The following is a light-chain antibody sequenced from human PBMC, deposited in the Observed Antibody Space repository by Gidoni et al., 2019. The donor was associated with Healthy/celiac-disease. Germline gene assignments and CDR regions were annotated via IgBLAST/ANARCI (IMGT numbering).Light chain of an antibody. J-gene: IGKJ4*01. CDR3: EQFNSYRHREVDAPALT. V-gene: IGKV1-13*02. CDR2: DAY. Sequence: ATQSTQSPSSLSASVGDRVTITCRASQSISSALAWYQQKPGKAPKLLVYDAYSLESGVPSRFSGSGSGTDFTLTISRLQPEDFATYYCEQFNSYRHREVDAPALTFGGGTKVEIK. CDR1: QSISSA.